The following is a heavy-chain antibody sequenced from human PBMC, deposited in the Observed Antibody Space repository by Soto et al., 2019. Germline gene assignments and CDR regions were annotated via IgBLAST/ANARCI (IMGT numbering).Heavy chain of an antibody. Sequence: LSLTCAVSGGSISSGGYSWSWIRQPPGKGLEWIGYIYHSGSTYYNPSLKSRVTISVDRSKNQFSLKLSSVTAADTAVYYCARVRSGDVDYWGQGTLVTVSS. CDR3: ARVRSGDVDY. CDR2: IYHSGST. D-gene: IGHD4-17*01. CDR1: GGSISSGGYS. V-gene: IGHV4-30-2*01. J-gene: IGHJ4*02.